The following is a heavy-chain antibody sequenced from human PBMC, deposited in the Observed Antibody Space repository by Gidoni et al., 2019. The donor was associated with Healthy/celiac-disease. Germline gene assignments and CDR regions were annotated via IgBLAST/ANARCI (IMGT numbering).Heavy chain of an antibody. CDR2: ISGSGGST. D-gene: IGHD6-19*01. CDR3: AKAKQWLDEGGEYYFDY. J-gene: IGHJ4*02. V-gene: IGHV3-23*01. Sequence: EVQLLESGGGLVQPGGSLRLACAASGFTFSSYAMGWVRQAPGKGLEWVSAISGSGGSTYYADSVKGRFTISRDNSKNTLYLQMNSLRAEDTAVYYCAKAKQWLDEGGEYYFDYWGQGTLVTVSS. CDR1: GFTFSSYA.